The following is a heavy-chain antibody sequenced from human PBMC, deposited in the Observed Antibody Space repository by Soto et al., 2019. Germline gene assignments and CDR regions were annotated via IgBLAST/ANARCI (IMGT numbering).Heavy chain of an antibody. CDR2: IIPILGIA. CDR3: ARVNYGDRSLTYYFDY. J-gene: IGHJ4*02. Sequence: ASVKVSCKASGGTFSSYTISWVRQAPGQGLEWMGRIIPILGIANYAQKFQGRVTITADKSTSTAYMELSSLRSEDTAVYYCARVNYGDRSLTYYFDYWGQGTLVTVSS. V-gene: IGHV1-69*02. CDR1: GGTFSSYT. D-gene: IGHD4-17*01.